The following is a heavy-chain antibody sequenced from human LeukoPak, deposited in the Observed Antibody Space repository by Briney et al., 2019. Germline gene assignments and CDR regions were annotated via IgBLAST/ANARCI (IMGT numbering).Heavy chain of an antibody. CDR1: GFTLSSYW. V-gene: IGHV3-74*01. Sequence: PGGSLRLSCAASGFTLSSYWMHWVRQAPGKGLVWVSRINSPGSSTSYADSVKGRFTISRDNAKNTLYLQMNSLRAEDTAVYYCARESTLSHHAFDIWGQGTMVTVSS. CDR3: ARESTLSHHAFDI. D-gene: IGHD3-16*01. J-gene: IGHJ3*02. CDR2: INSPGSST.